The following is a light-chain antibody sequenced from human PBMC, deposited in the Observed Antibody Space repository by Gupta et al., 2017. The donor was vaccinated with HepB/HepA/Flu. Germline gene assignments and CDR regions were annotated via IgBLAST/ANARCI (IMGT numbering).Light chain of an antibody. V-gene: IGKV3-11*01. J-gene: IGKJ3*01. CDR1: QSVSSY. Sequence: EIVLTQSPATLSLYPGERATLSCRASQSVSSYLAWYQQKPGQAPRLLIFDASHRANGIPARFSGSGSGTDFSLTIGSLEPGDFAVYYCQHRSNCPFTFGHGTQVDIK. CDR2: DAS. CDR3: QHRSNCPFT.